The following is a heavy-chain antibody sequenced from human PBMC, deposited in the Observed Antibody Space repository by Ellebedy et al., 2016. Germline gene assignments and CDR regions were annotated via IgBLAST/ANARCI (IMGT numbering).Heavy chain of an antibody. V-gene: IGHV3-33*01. CDR1: GFSFSSYG. J-gene: IGHJ4*02. CDR2: IWYDGSNI. Sequence: GGSLRLSXAASGFSFSSYGMYWVRQAPGKGLEWVAVIWYDGSNIYYADSVKGRFTISRDNSKNTLYLQMNSLRAEDTALYYCAREGGIFGLDYWGQGTLVTVSS. CDR3: AREGGIFGLDY. D-gene: IGHD3-3*02.